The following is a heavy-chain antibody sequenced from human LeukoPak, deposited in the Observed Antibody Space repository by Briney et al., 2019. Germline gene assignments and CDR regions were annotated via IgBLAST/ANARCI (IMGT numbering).Heavy chain of an antibody. CDR1: GGSISSGGYY. CDR2: IYYSGST. J-gene: IGHJ6*02. CDR3: ARDVVGYCSGGSCFPYGMDV. V-gene: IGHV4-30-4*08. D-gene: IGHD2-15*01. Sequence: SSETLSLTCTVSGGSISSGGYYWSWIRQPPGKGLEWIGYIYYSGSTYYNPSLKSRVTISVDTSKNQFSLKLSSVTAADTAVYYCARDVVGYCSGGSCFPYGMDVWGQGTTVTVSS.